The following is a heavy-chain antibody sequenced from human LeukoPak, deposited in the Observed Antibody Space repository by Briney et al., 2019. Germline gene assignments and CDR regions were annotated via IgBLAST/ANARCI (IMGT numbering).Heavy chain of an antibody. CDR2: INPNSGGT. Sequence: GASVKVSCKASGYTFTGYYMHWVRQAPGQGLEWMGWINPNSGGTNYAQKFQGRVTMTWDTSISTAYMELSRLRSDDTAVYYCAREKGGVVVVAAYDAFDIWGQGTMVTVSS. CDR3: AREKGGVVVVAAYDAFDI. D-gene: IGHD2-15*01. J-gene: IGHJ3*02. V-gene: IGHV1-2*02. CDR1: GYTFTGYY.